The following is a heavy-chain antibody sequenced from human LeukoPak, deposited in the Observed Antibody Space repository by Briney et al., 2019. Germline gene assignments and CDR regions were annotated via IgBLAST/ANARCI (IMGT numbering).Heavy chain of an antibody. Sequence: SETLSLTCTVSGYSISSGYYWGWIRQPPGKGLEWIGSIYHSGRTFYNPSLKSRVTISVDTSKNQFSLKLTSVTAADTAVYYCARDFRSGSYSYYYYYMDVWGKGTTVTVSS. CDR1: GYSISSGYY. CDR2: IYHSGRT. D-gene: IGHD3-10*01. J-gene: IGHJ6*03. CDR3: ARDFRSGSYSYYYYYMDV. V-gene: IGHV4-38-2*02.